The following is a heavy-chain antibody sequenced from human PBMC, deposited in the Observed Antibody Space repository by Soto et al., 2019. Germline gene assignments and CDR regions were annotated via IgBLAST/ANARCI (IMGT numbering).Heavy chain of an antibody. CDR2: IYYSGTTT. V-gene: IGHV4-59*08. D-gene: IGHD2-2*01. CDR3: ARLGGSTRKAFVDV. J-gene: IGHJ6*02. CDR1: GGSISSYY. Sequence: SETLSLTCTVSGGSISSYYWTWIRQPPGKGLEWMGYIYYSGTTTNYNPSLKSRVTLSVDTSKNQFSLKLSSVTAADTAVYYCARLGGSTRKAFVDVWGQGTSVTVSS.